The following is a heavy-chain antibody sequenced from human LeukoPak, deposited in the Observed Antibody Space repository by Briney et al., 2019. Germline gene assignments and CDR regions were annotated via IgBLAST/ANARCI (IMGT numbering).Heavy chain of an antibody. CDR3: ARAKRYFDWLSLSRTRNSRTYYFDY. CDR1: GGSISSYY. Sequence: SETLSLTCTVSGGSISSYYWSWIRQPPGKGLEWIGYIYYSGSTNYNPSLKSRISISVDTSKNQFSLKLSSVTAADTAVYYCARAKRYFDWLSLSRTRNSRTYYFDYWGQGTLVTVSS. J-gene: IGHJ4*02. V-gene: IGHV4-59*01. D-gene: IGHD3-9*01. CDR2: IYYSGST.